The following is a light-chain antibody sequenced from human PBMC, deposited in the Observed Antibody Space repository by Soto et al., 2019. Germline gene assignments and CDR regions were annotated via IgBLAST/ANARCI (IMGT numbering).Light chain of an antibody. CDR1: QNIKNY. J-gene: IGKJ1*01. V-gene: IGKV1-39*01. CDR2: AAS. CDR3: QQGFSLPWT. Sequence: DIQVTQSPSSLSASVGDRVTITCRASQNIKNYVNWYQRKPGTAPRLLIYAASNLHSGVPSRFSASGSGTEFALNISGLQPDDFGTYYCQQGFSLPWTFGQGTNGDLK.